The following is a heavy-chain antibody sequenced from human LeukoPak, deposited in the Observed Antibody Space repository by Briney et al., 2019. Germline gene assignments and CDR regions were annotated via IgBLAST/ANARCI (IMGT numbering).Heavy chain of an antibody. D-gene: IGHD2-2*03. V-gene: IGHV5-51*01. CDR3: ARHVDIGGLLDY. CDR1: GYSFTSNW. J-gene: IGHJ4*02. CDR2: IYPGDSER. Sequence: GESLRISCRGSGYSFTSNWNAWVRQMPGKGLEWMGTIYPGDSERRYSPSFQGQVTFSIDKSTNTAFLQWSSLKASDTAMYFCARHVDIGGLLDYWGQGTLVTVSS.